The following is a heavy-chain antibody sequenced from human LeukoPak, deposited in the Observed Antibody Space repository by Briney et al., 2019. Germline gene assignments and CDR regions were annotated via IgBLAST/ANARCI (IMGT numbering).Heavy chain of an antibody. D-gene: IGHD6-19*01. V-gene: IGHV4-39*01. CDR1: GGSISSSSYY. CDR3: ARPISIAVGIDY. J-gene: IGHJ4*02. Sequence: ASETLSLTCTVSGGSISSSSYYWGWIRQPPGKGLEWIGSIYYSGSTYYNPSLKSRVTISVDTSKNQFSLKLSSVTAADTAVYYCARPISIAVGIDYWGQGTLVTVSS. CDR2: IYYSGST.